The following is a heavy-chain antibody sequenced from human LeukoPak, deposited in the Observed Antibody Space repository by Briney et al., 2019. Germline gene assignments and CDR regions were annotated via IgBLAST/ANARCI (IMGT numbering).Heavy chain of an antibody. CDR1: LDSTTSNF. CDR2: IHRSGSP. CDR3: AREILGGFNPGAY. J-gene: IGHJ4*02. V-gene: IGHV4-4*02. D-gene: IGHD1-14*01. Sequence: PSETLSLTSTVSLDSTTSNFWSWVRQPPGKGLEWIGEIHRSGSPNYNPSLQSRVIISIDRSRNQIALELSSVTAADTAVYYCAREILGGFNPGAYWGQGTLVTVSS.